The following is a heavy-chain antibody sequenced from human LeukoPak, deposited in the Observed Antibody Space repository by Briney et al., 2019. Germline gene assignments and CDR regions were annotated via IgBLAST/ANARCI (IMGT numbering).Heavy chain of an antibody. J-gene: IGHJ4*02. V-gene: IGHV3-53*01. D-gene: IGHD7-27*01. CDR3: ARVVWGSFDY. Sequence: PGGSLRLTCAASGFTVSSNYMSWVRQAPGKGLEWVSVIYSGGSTYYADSVKGRFTISRDNSKNTLYLQMNSLRAEDTAVYYCARVVWGSFDYWGQGTLVAVSS. CDR1: GFTVSSNY. CDR2: IYSGGST.